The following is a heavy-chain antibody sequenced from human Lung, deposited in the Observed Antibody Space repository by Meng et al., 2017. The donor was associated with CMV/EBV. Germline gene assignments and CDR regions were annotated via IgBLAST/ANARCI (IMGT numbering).Heavy chain of an antibody. CDR2: IRHDASNK. CDR3: AKDELLFGGPNAYFDD. Sequence: GGSLRLSCAASGFAFDTYGMQWVRQAPGKRLEWVAFIRHDASNKFYGDSVRGRFTISRDNSKNTLYLQMNSLRAEETAMYYCAKDELLFGGPNAYFDDWGQGTLVTVSS. D-gene: IGHD3-16*01. J-gene: IGHJ4*02. V-gene: IGHV3-30*02. CDR1: GFAFDTYG.